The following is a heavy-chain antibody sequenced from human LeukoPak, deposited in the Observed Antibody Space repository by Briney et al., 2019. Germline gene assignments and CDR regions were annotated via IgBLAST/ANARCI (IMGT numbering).Heavy chain of an antibody. D-gene: IGHD3-16*02. CDR2: ISSSSNYI. Sequence: PGGSLRLSCAASGFTFSSYSMNWVRQAPGKGLEWVSSISSSSNYIYYADSVRGRFTISRDNAKNSLYLQMNSLRAEDTAVYYCARGSDSVWGSYRPYFDYWGQGTLVTVSS. V-gene: IGHV3-21*01. J-gene: IGHJ4*02. CDR3: ARGSDSVWGSYRPYFDY. CDR1: GFTFSSYS.